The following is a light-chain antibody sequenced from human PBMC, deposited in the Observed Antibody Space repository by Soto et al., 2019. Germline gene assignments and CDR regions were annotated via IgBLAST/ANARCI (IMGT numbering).Light chain of an antibody. Sequence: DMQMTQSPSSLSASVGDRVTITCRAIQGISIYLAWYQQKPGKVPKLLIYRASTLQSGVPSRFSGSGSGTDFTLTISSLKPEDVATYYCQKYNSDPPWTFGQGTKVDIK. CDR2: RAS. J-gene: IGKJ1*01. V-gene: IGKV1-27*01. CDR1: QGISIY. CDR3: QKYNSDPPWT.